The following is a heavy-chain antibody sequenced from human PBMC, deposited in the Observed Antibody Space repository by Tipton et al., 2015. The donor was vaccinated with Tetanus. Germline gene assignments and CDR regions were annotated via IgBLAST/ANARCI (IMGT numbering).Heavy chain of an antibody. CDR1: GGSITSSIDY. D-gene: IGHD4-11*01. CDR3: ARERLGPVTGTRYFFDH. Sequence: TLSLTCTVSGGSITSSIDYWGWVRQPPGKGLEWIGSVYYSGSTSYNPSLKSRVTMSVDTSKNQFSLTLTAVTAADTAVYYCARERLGPVTGTRYFFDHWGPGTLVVVS. CDR2: VYYSGST. V-gene: IGHV4-39*07. J-gene: IGHJ4*02.